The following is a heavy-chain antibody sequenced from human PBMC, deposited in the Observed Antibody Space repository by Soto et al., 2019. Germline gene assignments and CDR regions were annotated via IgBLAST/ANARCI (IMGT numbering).Heavy chain of an antibody. CDR1: GGSISSYY. CDR3: ARDARTGYYYEK. Sequence: PSETLSLTCTVSGGSISSYYWSWIRQPPGKGLEWIGYIYNSGSTFYNPSLKSGVSISVDKSKYQFSLKLSSVTAAETAVYYCARDARTGYYYEKWGRGTLVTISS. V-gene: IGHV4-59*12. J-gene: IGHJ4*02. D-gene: IGHD3-22*01. CDR2: IYNSGST.